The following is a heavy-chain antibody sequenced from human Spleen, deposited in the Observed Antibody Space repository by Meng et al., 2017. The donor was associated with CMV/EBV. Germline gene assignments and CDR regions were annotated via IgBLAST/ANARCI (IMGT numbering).Heavy chain of an antibody. CDR1: GGSLPDYY. Sequence: SLPVAGYGGSLPDYYWSWIRQSPEKGLEWIGDLSHSGSTNYVPSLKSRVTISVDTSNNQFSLRLTSVTAADTAVYYCARGRTDFDSWGQGSLVTVSS. V-gene: IGHV4-34*01. CDR3: ARGRTDFDS. D-gene: IGHD1-1*01. J-gene: IGHJ4*02. CDR2: LSHSGST.